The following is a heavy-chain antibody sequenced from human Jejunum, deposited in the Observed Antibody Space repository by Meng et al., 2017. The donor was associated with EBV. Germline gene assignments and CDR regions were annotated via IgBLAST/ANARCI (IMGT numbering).Heavy chain of an antibody. CDR3: ARYSGSYSLAN. D-gene: IGHD3-10*01. V-gene: IGHV7-4-1*02. CDR2: INTANGNP. CDR1: GYTFTYTA. J-gene: IGHJ4*02. Sequence: QLVQSGFGLKKPGASVVPSCKSSGYTFTYTAIIWVRQAPRKGLEWMGWINTANGNPTYAQAFTGRFVFSLDTSVNTAFLQISDLKAEDSALYYCARYSGSYSLANWGQGTLVTVSS.